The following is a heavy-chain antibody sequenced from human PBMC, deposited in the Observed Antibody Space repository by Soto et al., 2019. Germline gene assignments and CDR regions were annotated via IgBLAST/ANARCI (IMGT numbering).Heavy chain of an antibody. V-gene: IGHV4-31*03. CDR2: ISYGGTT. Sequence: QVQLQESGPGLVKPSQTLSLTCTVSGGSMNSGGYCWNWIRQHPGEGLEWIGCISYGGTTSYNPSQKSRVTISVDTSKNQFSLKLSSVTAADTAVYYCSRGILVWGQGTLITVSS. CDR1: GGSMNSGGYC. D-gene: IGHD2-15*01. J-gene: IGHJ4*02. CDR3: SRGILV.